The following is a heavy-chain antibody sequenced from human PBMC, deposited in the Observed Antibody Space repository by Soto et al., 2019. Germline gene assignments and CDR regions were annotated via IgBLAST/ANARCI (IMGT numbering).Heavy chain of an antibody. Sequence: NPSETLSLTCAVSGGSVNTDYWWSWVRQPPGKGLEWIGEVHHSGTANYIQSLTSRLIMSVDKPGNQVSLELTSVAAAGTAVYYCARGVSYRWCYWGQGTLGRVAS. V-gene: IGHV4-4*02. CDR1: GGSVNTDYW. CDR3: ARGVSYRWCY. J-gene: IGHJ4*02. D-gene: IGHD2-21*01. CDR2: VHHSGTA.